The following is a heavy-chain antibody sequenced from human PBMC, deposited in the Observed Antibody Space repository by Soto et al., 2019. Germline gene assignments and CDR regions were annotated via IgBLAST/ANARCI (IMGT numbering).Heavy chain of an antibody. CDR1: GFTFDDYA. CDR2: ISWNSGSI. D-gene: IGHD2-2*02. Sequence: GGSLRLSCAASGFTFDDYAMHWVRQAPGKGLEWASGISWNSGSIGYADSVKGRFTISRDNAKNSLYLQMNSLRAEDTALYYCAKDIFRGIVVVPAAIRLRYYYYGMDVWGQGTTVTVSS. J-gene: IGHJ6*02. CDR3: AKDIFRGIVVVPAAIRLRYYYYGMDV. V-gene: IGHV3-9*01.